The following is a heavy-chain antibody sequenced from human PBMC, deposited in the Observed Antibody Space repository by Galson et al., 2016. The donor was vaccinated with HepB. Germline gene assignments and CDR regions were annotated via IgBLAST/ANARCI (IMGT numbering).Heavy chain of an antibody. CDR1: GFTFSTHA. D-gene: IGHD3-22*01. CDR3: ARDGLYYDIAGYYYVGFFDL. Sequence: SLRLSCAASGFTFSTHAMNWVRQAPGKGLEWVASISGSATNIYYADSVKGRFTISRDNAKDSLFLQMNSLTTEDTAVYYCARDGLYYDIAGYYYVGFFDLWGRGTLVTVSS. CDR2: ISGSATNI. J-gene: IGHJ2*01. V-gene: IGHV3-21*01.